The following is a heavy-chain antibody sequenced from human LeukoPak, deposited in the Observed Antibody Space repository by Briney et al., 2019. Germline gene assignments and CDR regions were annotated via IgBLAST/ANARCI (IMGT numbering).Heavy chain of an antibody. CDR2: IYYSGST. V-gene: IGHV4-59*01. Sequence: SETLSLTCTVSGGSISSYYWRWVRQPPGKGLEWIGYIYYSGSTNYNPCLTSRGTISVDTSKNQFSLKLSSVTAADTAVYYCARDIVEVTYCGGDCYSWAFDIWGQGTMVTVSS. CDR1: GGSISSYY. D-gene: IGHD2-21*02. J-gene: IGHJ3*02. CDR3: ARDIVEVTYCGGDCYSWAFDI.